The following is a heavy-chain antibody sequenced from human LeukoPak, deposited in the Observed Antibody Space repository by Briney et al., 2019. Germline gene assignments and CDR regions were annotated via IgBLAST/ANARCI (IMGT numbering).Heavy chain of an antibody. CDR3: ARDRDSSGLRDFDL. Sequence: PSETLSLTCTVSCGSIISYYWSWIRQPPGKGLEWIGYIYYSGNTNYNPSLKSRVSISIDTSKNQFSLQLSSVTAADTAVYYCARDRDSSGLRDFDLWGRGTLVTVS. D-gene: IGHD3-22*01. V-gene: IGHV4-59*01. CDR1: CGSIISYY. J-gene: IGHJ2*01. CDR2: IYYSGNT.